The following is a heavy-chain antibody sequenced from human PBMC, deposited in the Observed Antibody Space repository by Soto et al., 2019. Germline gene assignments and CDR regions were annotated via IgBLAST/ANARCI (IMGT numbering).Heavy chain of an antibody. Sequence: PSETLSLTCTVSGGPISRGGYYWSRIRQHPGKGLEWFGYIYYSVSSYYNPCLKSRISTTVDTSKKQFFQKLSSVTAAETAAYYCAGLDYGSGCYRWFDSWGQGTLVTVSS. V-gene: IGHV4-31*03. D-gene: IGHD3-10*01. J-gene: IGHJ5*01. CDR3: AGLDYGSGCYRWFDS. CDR1: GGPISRGGYY. CDR2: IYYSVSS.